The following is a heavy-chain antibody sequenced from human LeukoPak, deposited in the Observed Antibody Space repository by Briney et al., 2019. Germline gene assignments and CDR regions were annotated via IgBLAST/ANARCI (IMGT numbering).Heavy chain of an antibody. Sequence: PGRSLRLSCAASGFTFSSYGMHWVRQAPGKGLEWVAVISYDGSNKYYADSVKGRFTISRDNSKNTLYLQMNSLRAEDTAVYYCAKDLGYNWNDVNYWGQGTLVTVSS. CDR2: ISYDGSNK. D-gene: IGHD1-20*01. V-gene: IGHV3-30*18. CDR1: GFTFSSYG. CDR3: AKDLGYNWNDVNY. J-gene: IGHJ4*02.